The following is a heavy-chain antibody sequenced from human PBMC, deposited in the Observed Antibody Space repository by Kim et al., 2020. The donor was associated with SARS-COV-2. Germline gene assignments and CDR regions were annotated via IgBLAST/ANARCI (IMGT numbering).Heavy chain of an antibody. CDR1: GGSISSYY. V-gene: IGHV4-59*08. D-gene: IGHD2-15*01. Sequence: SETLSLTCTVSGGSISSYYWSWIRQPPGKGLEWIGYIYYSGSTNYNPSLKSRVTISVDTSKNQFSLKLSSVTAADTAVYYCARRALGYCSGGSCYSGFDYWGQGTLVTVSS. CDR2: IYYSGST. CDR3: ARRALGYCSGGSCYSGFDY. J-gene: IGHJ4*02.